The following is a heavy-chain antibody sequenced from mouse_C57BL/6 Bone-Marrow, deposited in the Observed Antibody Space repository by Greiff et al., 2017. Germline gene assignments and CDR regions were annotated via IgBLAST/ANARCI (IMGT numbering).Heavy chain of an antibody. CDR2: IAPNTGGT. CDR3: AGNYGSSYGWYCDV. CDR1: GYTFTSYW. Sequence: QVQLQQPGAELVKPGASVKLSCKASGYTFTSYWMHWVQQRPGRGLEWIGSIAPNTGGTKYNEKFKSKATLTVDKPSSTAYMQLSSLTSADSAVXEGAGNYGSSYGWYCDVWGTGTTVTVSS. D-gene: IGHD1-1*01. J-gene: IGHJ1*03. V-gene: IGHV1-72*01.